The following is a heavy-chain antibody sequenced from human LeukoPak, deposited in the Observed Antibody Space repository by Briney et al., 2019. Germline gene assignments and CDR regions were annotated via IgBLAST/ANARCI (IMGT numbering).Heavy chain of an antibody. V-gene: IGHV5-51*02. CDR2: IYPGDSRI. J-gene: IGHJ5*02. CDR3: ACRDLTSTWSFP. CDR1: GYRFTSYW. D-gene: IGHD6-13*01. Sequence: GASLKISCQGFGYRFTSYWTGWVRRLPGKGMEWMGVIYPGDSRIRYNPSFQGQVTISVDKSISTAYLQWVSLKASDTAMYYCACRDLTSTWSFPWGQGTLVTVSS.